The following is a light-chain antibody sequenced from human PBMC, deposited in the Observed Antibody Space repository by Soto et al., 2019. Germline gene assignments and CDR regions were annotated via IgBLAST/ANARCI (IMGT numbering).Light chain of an antibody. Sequence: EIVLTQSPDTLYLAPGERATLSCTASQRVNRYLAWYQQKPGQAPRPLIYDTSNRAAGIPARFSGSGSGTDFTLTISSLEPEDFALYFCHQRAGWPPITFGQGTRLEI. J-gene: IGKJ5*01. CDR3: HQRAGWPPIT. V-gene: IGKV3-11*01. CDR2: DTS. CDR1: QRVNRY.